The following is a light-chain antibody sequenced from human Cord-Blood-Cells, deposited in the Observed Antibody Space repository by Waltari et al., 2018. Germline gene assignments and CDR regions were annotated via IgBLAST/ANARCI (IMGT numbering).Light chain of an antibody. CDR3: CSYAGSSTNWV. CDR1: SSDVGSYNL. Sequence: QSALTQPASVSGSPGQSITISCTGTSSDVGSYNLVSWSQQHPGKAPKLMIYEGSKRPSGVSNRFSGSKSGNTASLTFSGLQAEDEADYYCCSYAGSSTNWVFGGGTKLTVL. V-gene: IGLV2-23*01. CDR2: EGS. J-gene: IGLJ3*02.